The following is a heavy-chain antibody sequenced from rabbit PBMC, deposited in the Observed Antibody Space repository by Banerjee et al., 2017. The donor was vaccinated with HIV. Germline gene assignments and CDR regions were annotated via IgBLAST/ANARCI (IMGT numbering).Heavy chain of an antibody. V-gene: IGHV1S45*01. CDR2: INTSSGNT. Sequence: QEQLEESGGDLVKPEGSLTLTCTASGFSFSNVYVMCWVRQAPGKGLEWIGCINTSSGNTVYASWVNGRFSISKTSSTTVTLQMTSLTAADTATYFCVRDLAGVIGWNFNVWGPGTLVTV. J-gene: IGHJ4*01. CDR3: VRDLAGVIGWNFNV. D-gene: IGHD4-1*01. CDR1: GFSFSNVYV.